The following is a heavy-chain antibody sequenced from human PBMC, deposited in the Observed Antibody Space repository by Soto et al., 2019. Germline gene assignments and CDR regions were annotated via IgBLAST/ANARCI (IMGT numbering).Heavy chain of an antibody. D-gene: IGHD5-18*01. CDR2: IKQDGSEK. V-gene: IGHV3-7*01. Sequence: GGSLRLSCAASGFTFSSYWMSWVRQAPGKGLEWVANIKQDGSEKYYVDSVKGRFTISRDNAKNSLYLQRNSLRAEDTAVYYCARVLSRSGYSYGWQGLDDFDIWGQGTMVTVSS. CDR1: GFTFSSYW. CDR3: ARVLSRSGYSYGWQGLDDFDI. J-gene: IGHJ3*02.